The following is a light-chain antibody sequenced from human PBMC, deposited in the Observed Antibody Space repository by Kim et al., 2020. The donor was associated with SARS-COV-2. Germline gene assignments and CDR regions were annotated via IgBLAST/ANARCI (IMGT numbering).Light chain of an antibody. Sequence: ASVGERVTITCQASQDVSDFLNWYHQKPGKAPELLIYDASHLETGVPPRFSGGGSGKDFSLAISGLQAEDVGTYYCQQYHSLPITFGRGTRLEIK. CDR2: DAS. CDR1: QDVSDF. CDR3: QQYHSLPIT. J-gene: IGKJ5*01. V-gene: IGKV1-33*01.